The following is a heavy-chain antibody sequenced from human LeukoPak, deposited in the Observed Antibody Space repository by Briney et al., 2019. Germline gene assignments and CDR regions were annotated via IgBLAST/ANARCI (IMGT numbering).Heavy chain of an antibody. Sequence: PSETLSLTCTVSGGSISSGGYYWSWIRQHPGKGLEWIGYIYYSGSTYYNPSLKSRVTISVDTSKNQFSLKLSSVTAADTAVYYCASGGRSVYCSSTSCYAHNFDYWGQGTLVTVSS. CDR3: ASGGRSVYCSSTSCYAHNFDY. V-gene: IGHV4-31*03. CDR2: IYYSGST. D-gene: IGHD2-2*01. J-gene: IGHJ4*02. CDR1: GGSISSGGYY.